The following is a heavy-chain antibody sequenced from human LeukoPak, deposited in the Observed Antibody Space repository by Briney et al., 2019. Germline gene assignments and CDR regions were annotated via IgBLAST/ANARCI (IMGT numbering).Heavy chain of an antibody. CDR2: IYDSGST. V-gene: IGHV4-59*12. Sequence: PSETLSLTCTVPGGSISSYYWSWIRQPPGKGLEWIAYIYDSGSTNYNPSLKSRVAISVDTSKNQFSLKLRSVTAADTAVYYCAREVVAAAGIKEYYFDYWGQGTLVTVSS. CDR1: GGSISSYY. CDR3: AREVVAAAGIKEYYFDY. D-gene: IGHD6-13*01. J-gene: IGHJ4*02.